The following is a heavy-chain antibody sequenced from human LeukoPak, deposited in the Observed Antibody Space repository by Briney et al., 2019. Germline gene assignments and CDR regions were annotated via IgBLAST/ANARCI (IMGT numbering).Heavy chain of an antibody. Sequence: GGSLRLSCGASVFLFSDYHVRWSREAPGKGLERVSYISTSGIIIYDADSVRGRFTGSLDKAKKSGYLQMNIHRAEVMSVCYCARGGSGWSIFAYWGKGTLVTVSS. CDR1: VFLFSDYH. D-gene: IGHD6-19*01. CDR2: ISTSGIII. J-gene: IGHJ4*02. V-gene: IGHV3-11*01. CDR3: ARGGSGWSIFAY.